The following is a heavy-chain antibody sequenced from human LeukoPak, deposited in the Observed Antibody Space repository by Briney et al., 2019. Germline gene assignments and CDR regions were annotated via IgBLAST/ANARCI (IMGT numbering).Heavy chain of an antibody. J-gene: IGHJ2*01. Sequence: SETLSLTCTVSGGSISSYYWSWIRQPPGKGLEWIGYIYYSGSTNYNPSLKSRVTISVDTSKNLFSLKLSSVTAADTAVYYCARDGMTNPWYFDLWGRGTLVTVSS. V-gene: IGHV4-59*01. D-gene: IGHD4-11*01. CDR3: ARDGMTNPWYFDL. CDR2: IYYSGST. CDR1: GGSISSYY.